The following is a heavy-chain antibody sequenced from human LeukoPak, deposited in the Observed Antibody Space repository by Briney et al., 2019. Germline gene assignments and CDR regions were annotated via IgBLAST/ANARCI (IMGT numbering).Heavy chain of an antibody. D-gene: IGHD2-2*02. J-gene: IGHJ6*03. V-gene: IGHV4-34*01. Sequence: SETLSLTCAVYGGSFSGYYWSWIRQPPGKGLEWIGEINHSGSTNYNPSLKSRVTISVDTSKNQFSLKLSSVTAADTAVYYCARAKKEYQLLYFPDYCYYMDVWGKGTTVTVSS. CDR2: INHSGST. CDR1: GGSFSGYY. CDR3: ARAKKEYQLLYFPDYCYYMDV.